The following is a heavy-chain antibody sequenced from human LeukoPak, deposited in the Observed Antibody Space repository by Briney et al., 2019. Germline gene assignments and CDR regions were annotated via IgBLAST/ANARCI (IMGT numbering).Heavy chain of an antibody. CDR2: ISWNSGSI. CDR1: GFTFDDYA. V-gene: IGHV3-9*01. CDR3: ARDGDEAWIINYALDY. J-gene: IGHJ4*02. Sequence: GRSLRLSCAASGFTFDDYAMHWVRQAPGKGLEWVSGISWNSGSIGYADSVKGRFTISRDNAKNSLYLQMNSLRAEDTAVYYCARDGDEAWIINYALDYWGQGTLVTVSS. D-gene: IGHD2-2*01.